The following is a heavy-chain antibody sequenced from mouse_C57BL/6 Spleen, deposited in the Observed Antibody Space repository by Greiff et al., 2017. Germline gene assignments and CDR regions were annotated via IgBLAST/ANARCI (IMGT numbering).Heavy chain of an antibody. CDR1: GFTFSSYT. Sequence: DVKLVESGGGLVKPGGSLKLSCAASGFTFSSYTMSWVRQTQGKRLEWVATISGGGGNTYYPDSVKGRVTITRDNANSTLYMQMSSLRSEDTALYYCARAMTTVVATSNFFDYWGQGTTLTVSS. CDR2: ISGGGGNT. J-gene: IGHJ2*01. V-gene: IGHV5-9*01. D-gene: IGHD1-1*01. CDR3: ARAMTTVVATSNFFDY.